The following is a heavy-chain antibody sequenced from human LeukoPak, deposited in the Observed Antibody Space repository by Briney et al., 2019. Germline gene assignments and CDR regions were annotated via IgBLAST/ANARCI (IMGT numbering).Heavy chain of an antibody. CDR3: ARHQSSGWYLDDAFDI. CDR2: IYPGDSDT. D-gene: IGHD6-19*01. J-gene: IGHJ3*02. V-gene: IGHV5-51*01. CDR1: GYSFTSYW. Sequence: RGESLKISCKGSGYSFTSYWIGWVRQMPGKGPEWMGIIYPGDSDTRYSPSFQGQVTISADKSISTAYLQWSSLKASDTAMYYCARHQSSGWYLDDAFDIWGQGTMVTVSS.